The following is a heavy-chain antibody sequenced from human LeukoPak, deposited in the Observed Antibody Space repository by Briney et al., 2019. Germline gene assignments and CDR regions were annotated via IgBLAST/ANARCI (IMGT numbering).Heavy chain of an antibody. J-gene: IGHJ6*03. Sequence: PGGSLRLSCAASGFTFSSYAMHWVRQAPGKGLEWVALISYDGSKKYYAESVKGRFTVSRDNAKNSLYLQMNSLRAEDTAVYYCARDGHGAVMDVWGKGTTVTVSS. CDR3: ARDGHGAVMDV. CDR2: ISYDGSKK. V-gene: IGHV3-30*04. D-gene: IGHD4-17*01. CDR1: GFTFSSYA.